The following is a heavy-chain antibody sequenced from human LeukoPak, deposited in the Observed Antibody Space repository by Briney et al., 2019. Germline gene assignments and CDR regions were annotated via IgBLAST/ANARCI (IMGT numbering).Heavy chain of an antibody. D-gene: IGHD1-14*01. V-gene: IGHV4-31*03. CDR3: AGTTYYYHSTDV. CDR1: GGSVSSGRYY. J-gene: IGHJ6*03. CDR2: IYSSGAT. Sequence: SQTLSLTCTVSGGSVSSGRYYWSWIRQHPGKGLEWIGYIYSSGATYYNPSLKIRLTISMETSQNQFSLKLDSVTAADTAVYYCAGTTYYYHSTDVWGKGTTVTVSS.